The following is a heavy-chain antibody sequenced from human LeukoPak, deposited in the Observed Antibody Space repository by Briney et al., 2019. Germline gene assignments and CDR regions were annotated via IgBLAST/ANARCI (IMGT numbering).Heavy chain of an antibody. D-gene: IGHD4-17*01. Sequence: ASVKVSCKASGYTFPNYHIHWVRQAPGQGLEWLGIINPNGGSASYAQRFQGRVTMTRDTSTTTVYMELTSLRSEDAAVYYCAREVTTVFWFDPWGQGSLVTVSS. CDR3: AREVTTVFWFDP. V-gene: IGHV1-46*01. CDR1: GYTFPNYH. J-gene: IGHJ5*02. CDR2: INPNGGSA.